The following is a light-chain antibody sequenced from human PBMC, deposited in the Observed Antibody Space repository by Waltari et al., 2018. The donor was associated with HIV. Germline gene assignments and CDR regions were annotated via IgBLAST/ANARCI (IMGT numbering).Light chain of an antibody. V-gene: IGLV10-54*04. CDR3: AAWDNRLNGWV. Sequence: QAGPTQPSSTCMALGQTVRLTCTGNNDNVDYQGTFGVQHHEGHPPKVLSDRENSRTPGIPERCSASGSGPTAYLTSSGGQLDGEDYYCAAWDNRLNGWVFGEGTRLTVL. CDR2: REN. CDR1: NDNVDYQG. J-gene: IGLJ3*02.